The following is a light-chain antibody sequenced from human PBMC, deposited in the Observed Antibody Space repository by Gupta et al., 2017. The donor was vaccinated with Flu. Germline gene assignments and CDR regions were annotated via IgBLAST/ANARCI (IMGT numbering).Light chain of an antibody. CDR3: AAWDDSLSGWV. Sequence: RVTISCSGSSSNIGSYYVYWYQQVPGTAPKLRIYRNNQRPSGVPDRISGSKSGTSASLANSGLRSEDEGYYYCAAWDDSLSGWVFGGGTKLTVL. CDR2: RNN. J-gene: IGLJ3*02. V-gene: IGLV1-47*01. CDR1: SSNIGSYY.